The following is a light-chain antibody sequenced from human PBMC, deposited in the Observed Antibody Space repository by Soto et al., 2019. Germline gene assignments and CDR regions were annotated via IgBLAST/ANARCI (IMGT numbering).Light chain of an antibody. CDR2: TAT. J-gene: IGKJ1*01. V-gene: IGKV3-11*01. CDR1: QSISST. CDR3: QQRSNWPPWT. Sequence: EIVLTQSPATLSLSPGERATLSCRASQSISSTLAWYQQRPGQAPRLLIYTATIRAPGIPARFSGSGSGTDFTLTISSLEPEDFAVYYCQQRSNWPPWTFGQGTKVEIK.